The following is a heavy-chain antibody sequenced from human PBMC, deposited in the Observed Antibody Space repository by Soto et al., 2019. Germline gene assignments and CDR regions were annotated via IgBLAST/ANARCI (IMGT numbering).Heavy chain of an antibody. CDR1: GGSISSYY. V-gene: IGHV4-4*07. CDR2: IYTSGST. Sequence: SETLSLTCTVSGGSISSYYWSWIRQPAGKGLEWIGRIYTSGSTNYNPSPKSRVTMSIDTSKNLFSLNLSSVTAADTAVYYCARAGGAGSGHDWFDPWGQGTLVTVSS. D-gene: IGHD6-13*01. CDR3: ARAGGAGSGHDWFDP. J-gene: IGHJ5*02.